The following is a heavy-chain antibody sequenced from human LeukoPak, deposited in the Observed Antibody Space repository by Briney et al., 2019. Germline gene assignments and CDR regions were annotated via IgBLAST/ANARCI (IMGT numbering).Heavy chain of an antibody. CDR3: ARYGDNLSYYYYYMDV. CDR1: GGSFSGYY. J-gene: IGHJ6*03. CDR2: INYSGST. V-gene: IGHV4-34*01. D-gene: IGHD4/OR15-4a*01. Sequence: SETLSLTCAVYGGSFSGYYWSWVRQAPGKGLEWIGEINYSGSTNYNPSLKSRVTISIDTSKNHFSLKLSSVTAADTAVYYCARYGDNLSYYYYYMDVWGKGTTVTVSS.